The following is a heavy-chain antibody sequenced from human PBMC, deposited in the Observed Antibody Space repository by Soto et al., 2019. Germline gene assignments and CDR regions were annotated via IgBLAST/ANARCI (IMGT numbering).Heavy chain of an antibody. Sequence: LRLSCAASGFSFRSYGMHWVRQAPGKGLEWVAVISYDGSNKYYADSVKGRFTISRDNSKNTLYLQMNSLRAEDTAVYYCAKDLLEWLGSFDYWGQGTLVSVSS. CDR3: AKDLLEWLGSFDY. CDR1: GFSFRSYG. J-gene: IGHJ4*02. D-gene: IGHD3-3*01. V-gene: IGHV3-30*18. CDR2: ISYDGSNK.